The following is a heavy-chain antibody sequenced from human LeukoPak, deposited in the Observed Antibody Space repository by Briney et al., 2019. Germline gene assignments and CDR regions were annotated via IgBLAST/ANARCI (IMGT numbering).Heavy chain of an antibody. Sequence: SETLSLTCTVSGGSISSYYWSWIRQPAGKGLEWIGRIYTSGSTNYNPSLKSRVTMSVDTSKNQFSLKLSSVTAADTAVYYCARERWELSYYYYYYMDVWGKGTTVTISS. CDR3: ARERWELSYYYYYYMDV. J-gene: IGHJ6*03. V-gene: IGHV4-4*07. CDR2: IYTSGST. D-gene: IGHD1-26*01. CDR1: GGSISSYY.